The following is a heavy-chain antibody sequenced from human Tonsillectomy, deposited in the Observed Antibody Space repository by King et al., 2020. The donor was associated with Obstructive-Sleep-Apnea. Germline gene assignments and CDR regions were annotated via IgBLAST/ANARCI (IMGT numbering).Heavy chain of an antibody. Sequence: VQLVQSGGGLVKPGGSLRLSCVVSGFTLSDHYMSWVRQAPGKGLEWISYISRSSPYTNYADSVKGRFTISRDNAKNLLYLQMNSLRAEDTAVYFCARGRPYFSKTSAGPYYFDCWGHGTLVTVSS. CDR3: ARGRPYFSKTSAGPYYFDC. D-gene: IGHD6-13*01. J-gene: IGHJ4*01. CDR2: ISRSSPYT. CDR1: GFTLSDHY. V-gene: IGHV3-11*06.